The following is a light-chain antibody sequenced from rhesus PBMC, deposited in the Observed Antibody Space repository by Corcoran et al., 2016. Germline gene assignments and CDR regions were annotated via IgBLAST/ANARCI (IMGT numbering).Light chain of an antibody. Sequence: DIQMTQPPSSLSASVGDKVTITCQASQSISSWLAWFQQKPGKAPKPLIYKASRLESGVPSRFSDSGSGTDFTLTISSLQPKDFATYYCQQYNRAPFTFGPGTKLDIK. V-gene: IGKV1-16*01. CDR1: QSISSW. CDR3: QQYNRAPFT. CDR2: KAS. J-gene: IGKJ3*01.